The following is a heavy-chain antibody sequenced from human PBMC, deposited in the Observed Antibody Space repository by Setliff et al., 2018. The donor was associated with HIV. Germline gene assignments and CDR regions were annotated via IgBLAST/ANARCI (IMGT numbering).Heavy chain of an antibody. CDR1: GYSISIGYY. CDR2: IYHSGIT. CDR3: ASALKEGYSYGYPFDF. Sequence: SETLSLTCAVSGYSISIGYYWGWIRQAPGKGLEWIGNIYHSGITYYNPSLKSRITISVDTSKHQFSLKLSSVTAADTAVYYCASALKEGYSYGYPFDFWGQGTLVTVSS. V-gene: IGHV4-38-2*01. D-gene: IGHD5-18*01. J-gene: IGHJ4*02.